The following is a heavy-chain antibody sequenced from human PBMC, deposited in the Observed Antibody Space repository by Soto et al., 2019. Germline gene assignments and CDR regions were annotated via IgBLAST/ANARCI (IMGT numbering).Heavy chain of an antibody. J-gene: IGHJ4*02. CDR2: ISSSSSYI. CDR3: ARSLAIFGVVIPPGY. V-gene: IGHV3-21*01. CDR1: GFTFSSYS. Sequence: VQLVESGGGLVKPGGSLRLSCAASGFTFSSYSMNWVRQAPGKGLEWVSSISSSSSYIYYADSVKGRFTISRDNAKNSLYLQMNSLRAEDTAVYYCARSLAIFGVVIPPGYWGQGTLVTVSS. D-gene: IGHD3-3*01.